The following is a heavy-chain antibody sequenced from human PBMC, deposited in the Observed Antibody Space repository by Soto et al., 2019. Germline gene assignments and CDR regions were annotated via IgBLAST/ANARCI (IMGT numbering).Heavy chain of an antibody. J-gene: IGHJ6*02. Sequence: ASVKVSCKASGYTFSDFDINWLRQAAGQGPEWMGWMNAKSGDTFSAQRLQGKFNMTWDTSLSTAYMEVGSLTSDDAAIYYCARGNPFNYAGFDGWGQGTTVTVSS. CDR2: MNAKSGDT. D-gene: IGHD3-16*01. V-gene: IGHV1-8*01. CDR3: ARGNPFNYAGFDG. CDR1: GYTFSDFD.